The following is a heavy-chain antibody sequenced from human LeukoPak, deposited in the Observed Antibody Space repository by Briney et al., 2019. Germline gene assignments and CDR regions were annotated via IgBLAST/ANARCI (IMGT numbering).Heavy chain of an antibody. CDR3: AKDPPVERRDFWSGNYFDY. D-gene: IGHD3-3*01. CDR2: IYSGGST. V-gene: IGHV3-66*02. CDR1: GFTVSSNY. Sequence: GGSLRLSCAASGFTVSSNYMSWVRQAPGKGLEWVSVIYSGGSTYYADSVKGRFTISRDNSKNTLYLQMNSLRAEDTAVYYCAKDPPVERRDFWSGNYFDYWGQGTLVTVSS. J-gene: IGHJ4*02.